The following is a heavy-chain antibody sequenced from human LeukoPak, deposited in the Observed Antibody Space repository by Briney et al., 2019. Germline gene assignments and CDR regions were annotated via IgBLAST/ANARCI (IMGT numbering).Heavy chain of an antibody. CDR2: IHHSGSI. CDR3: ARLGYCSSTSCYPGL. CDR1: AYSINGRNY. D-gene: IGHD2-2*01. V-gene: IGHV4-38-2*01. Sequence: PSETLSLTCAVSAYSINGRNYWGWIRQPPGKGLEWIGSIHHSGSIDYNPSLKSRVTISIDTSKKQFSLKLTYVTAADTAVYYCARLGYCSSTSCYPGLWGQGSLVSVSS. J-gene: IGHJ4*02.